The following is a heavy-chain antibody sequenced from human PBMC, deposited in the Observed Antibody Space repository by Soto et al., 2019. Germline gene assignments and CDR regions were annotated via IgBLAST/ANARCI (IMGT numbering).Heavy chain of an antibody. J-gene: IGHJ4*02. CDR3: ARQSGFITGTTGKDFDY. Sequence: PSETLSLTCTVSGGSISSSSYYWGWIRQPPGKGLEWIGSIYYSGSTYYNPSLKSRVTISVDTSKNQFSLKLSSVTAADTAVYYCARQSGFITGTTGKDFDYWGQGTLVTVSS. V-gene: IGHV4-39*01. CDR2: IYYSGST. D-gene: IGHD1-20*01. CDR1: GGSISSSSYY.